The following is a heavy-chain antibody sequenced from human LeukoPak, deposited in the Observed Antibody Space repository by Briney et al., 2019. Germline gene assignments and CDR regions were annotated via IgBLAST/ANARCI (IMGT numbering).Heavy chain of an antibody. CDR3: ARTPRDFWSGYHYYMDV. D-gene: IGHD3-3*01. V-gene: IGHV4-34*01. Sequence: SETLSLTCAVYGGSFSGYYWSWIRQPPGKGLEWIGEINHSGSTNYNPSLKSRVTISVDTSKNQFSLKLSSVTAADTAVYYCARTPRDFWSGYHYYMDVWGKGTTVTVSS. J-gene: IGHJ6*03. CDR2: INHSGST. CDR1: GGSFSGYY.